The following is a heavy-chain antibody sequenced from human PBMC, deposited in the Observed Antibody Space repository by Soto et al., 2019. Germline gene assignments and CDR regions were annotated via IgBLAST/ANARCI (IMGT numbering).Heavy chain of an antibody. CDR3: AKEVSSGWFEYYFDY. Sequence: QVQLVESGGGVVQPGRSLRLSCAASGFTFSSYGMHWVRQAAGKGLEWVAVISYNGSNKYYADSVKGRFTISRDNSKNTLYLQMNSLRAEDTAVYYCAKEVSSGWFEYYFDYWGQGTLVTVSS. D-gene: IGHD6-19*01. V-gene: IGHV3-30*18. J-gene: IGHJ4*02. CDR2: ISYNGSNK. CDR1: GFTFSSYG.